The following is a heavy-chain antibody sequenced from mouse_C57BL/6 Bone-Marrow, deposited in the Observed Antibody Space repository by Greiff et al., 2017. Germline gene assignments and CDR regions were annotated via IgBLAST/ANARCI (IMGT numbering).Heavy chain of an antibody. CDR1: GYTFTSYG. CDR3: ARKRVYYAMDY. CDR2: IYPRSGNT. J-gene: IGHJ4*01. V-gene: IGHV1-81*01. Sequence: QVQLQQSGAELARPGASVKLSCKASGYTFTSYGISWVKQRTGQGLEWIGEIYPRSGNTYYNEKFKGKATSTAAKSSSTTYMKLRSLTSEDSADYFCARKRVYYAMDYWGQGTSVTVSS.